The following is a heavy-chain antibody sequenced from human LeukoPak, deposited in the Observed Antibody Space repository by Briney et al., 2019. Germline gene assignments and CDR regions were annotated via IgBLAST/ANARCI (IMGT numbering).Heavy chain of an antibody. V-gene: IGHV3-66*04. Sequence: GGSLRLSCAASGFTVSSNYMSWVRQAPGKGLEWVSVIYSGGSTYYADSVKGRFTISRDNSKNTLYLQMNSLRAEDTAVYYCARQTKWEEYDSSGYYEGGGYYFDYWGQGTLVTVSS. CDR2: IYSGGST. CDR1: GFTVSSNY. D-gene: IGHD3-22*01. CDR3: ARQTKWEEYDSSGYYEGGGYYFDY. J-gene: IGHJ4*02.